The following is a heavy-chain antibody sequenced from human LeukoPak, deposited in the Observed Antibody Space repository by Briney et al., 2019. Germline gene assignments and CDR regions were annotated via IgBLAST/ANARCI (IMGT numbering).Heavy chain of an antibody. Sequence: PGGSLRLSCAASGFTVSSNYMSWVRQAPGKGLEWVANIKHGGREHYYVDSVKGRFTISRDNAKNSLYLHMDSLRAEDTAVYYCATNLIVPPGSYYYYMDVWGKGTTVTVSS. D-gene: IGHD2-2*01. CDR1: GFTVSSNY. CDR2: IKHGGREH. CDR3: ATNLIVPPGSYYYYMDV. V-gene: IGHV3-7*01. J-gene: IGHJ6*03.